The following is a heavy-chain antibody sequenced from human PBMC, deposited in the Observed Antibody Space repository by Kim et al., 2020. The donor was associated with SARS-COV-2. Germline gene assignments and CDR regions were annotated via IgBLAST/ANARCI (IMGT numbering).Heavy chain of an antibody. D-gene: IGHD3-3*01. CDR3: AKDQGITIFGVVMVYGMDV. Sequence: GGSLRLSCAASGFTFSSYAMSWVRQAPGNGLEWVSAISGSGGSTYYAESVKGRFTISRDNYKNTLYLQMNSLRAEDTAVYYCAKDQGITIFGVVMVYGMDVWGQGTTVTVSS. J-gene: IGHJ6*02. CDR1: GFTFSSYA. CDR2: ISGSGGST. V-gene: IGHV3-23*01.